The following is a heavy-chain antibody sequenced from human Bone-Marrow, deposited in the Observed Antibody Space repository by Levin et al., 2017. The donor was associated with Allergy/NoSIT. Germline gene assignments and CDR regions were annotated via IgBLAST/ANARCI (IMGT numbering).Heavy chain of an antibody. CDR3: AKETLGGYDYVWGSYRYTDY. V-gene: IGHV3-7*01. CDR1: GLSFSSYW. D-gene: IGHD3-16*02. Sequence: GESLKISCAASGLSFSSYWMTWVRQAPGKGLEWVATIKHDGSERYYVDSVKGRFTISRDNAKNSLYLQMNSLRVADTAVYYCAKETLGGYDYVWGSYRYTDYWGQGTLITV. CDR2: IKHDGSER. J-gene: IGHJ4*02.